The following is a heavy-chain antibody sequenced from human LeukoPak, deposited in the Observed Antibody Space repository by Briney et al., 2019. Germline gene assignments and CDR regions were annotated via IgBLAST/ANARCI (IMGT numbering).Heavy chain of an antibody. CDR2: ISSSSSYI. CDR3: AKEYRYSSSWTAFDI. J-gene: IGHJ3*02. Sequence: PGGSLRLSCAASGFTFSSYSMNWVRQAPGKGLEWVSSISSSSSYIYYADSVKGRLTISRDNAKNSLYLQMNSLRAEDTAVYYCAKEYRYSSSWTAFDIWGQGTMVTVSS. V-gene: IGHV3-21*01. CDR1: GFTFSSYS. D-gene: IGHD6-13*01.